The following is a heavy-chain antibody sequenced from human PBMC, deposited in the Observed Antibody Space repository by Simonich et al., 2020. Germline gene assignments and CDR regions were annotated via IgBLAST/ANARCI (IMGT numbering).Heavy chain of an antibody. V-gene: IGHV3-23*01. CDR2: IGGSGGST. Sequence: EVQLLESGGGLVQPGGSLRLSCAASGFSFSRYAMSWVRQAPGKGWEWVSAIGGSGGSTYYADSVKGRFTITRDKSKNTLYLQMNSLRAEDTAVYYCATYYFDYWGQGTLVTVSS. CDR3: ATYYFDY. CDR1: GFSFSRYA. J-gene: IGHJ4*02.